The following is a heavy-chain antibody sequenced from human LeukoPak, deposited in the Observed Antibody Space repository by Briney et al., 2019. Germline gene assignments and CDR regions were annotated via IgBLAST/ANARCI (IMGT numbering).Heavy chain of an antibody. J-gene: IGHJ4*02. V-gene: IGHV3-23*01. CDR2: ISGSGVT. Sequence: GGSLRLSCAASGFTFSTSAMTWVRQAPGKGLEWVSGISGSGVTDYADSVKGRFTISRDNSKNTLYLQMNSLRAEDTAVYYCAKEGGIVVVPAATDYWGQGTLVTVSS. CDR1: GFTFSTSA. D-gene: IGHD2-2*01. CDR3: AKEGGIVVVPAATDY.